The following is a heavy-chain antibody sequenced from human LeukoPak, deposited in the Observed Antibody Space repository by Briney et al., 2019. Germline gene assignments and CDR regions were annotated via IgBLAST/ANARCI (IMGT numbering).Heavy chain of an antibody. CDR1: GFTFSSYA. Sequence: GGSLRLSCAASGFTFSSYAMSWVRRAPGPGLERVSGISGSGSSTYYGDSVKGRFTITRDNSKNTLYLQMNNLRADDTAVYYCAKEELEMATITGSDNWGQGTLVTVAS. J-gene: IGHJ4*02. D-gene: IGHD5-24*01. V-gene: IGHV3-23*01. CDR3: AKEELEMATITGSDN. CDR2: ISGSGSST.